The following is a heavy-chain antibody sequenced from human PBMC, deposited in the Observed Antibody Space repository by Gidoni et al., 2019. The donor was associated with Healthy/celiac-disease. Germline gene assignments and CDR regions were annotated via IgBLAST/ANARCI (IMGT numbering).Heavy chain of an antibody. CDR2: ISGSGGST. Sequence: EVQLLESGGGLVQPGGSLRLSCAASGFTFSSYAMSWVRQAPGKGLEWVSAISGSGGSTYYADSVKGRFTISRDNSKNTLYLQMNSLRAEDTAVYYCAKDIQPGSGWPFDAFDIWGQGTMVTVSS. D-gene: IGHD6-19*01. J-gene: IGHJ3*02. CDR3: AKDIQPGSGWPFDAFDI. V-gene: IGHV3-23*01. CDR1: GFTFSSYA.